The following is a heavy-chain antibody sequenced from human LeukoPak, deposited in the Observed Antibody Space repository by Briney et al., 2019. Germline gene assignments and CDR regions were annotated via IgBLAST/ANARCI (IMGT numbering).Heavy chain of an antibody. CDR1: GGSFSGYY. CDR2: INHSGST. J-gene: IGHJ4*02. V-gene: IGHV4-34*01. Sequence: SGTLSLTCAVYGGSFSGYYWSWIRQPPGKGLEWIGEINHSGSTNYNPSLKSRVTISVDTSKNQFSLTLSSVTAADTAVYYCARATTSRAVMGGIYYFAYWGQGTLVTVSS. D-gene: IGHD2-15*01. CDR3: ARATTSRAVMGGIYYFAY.